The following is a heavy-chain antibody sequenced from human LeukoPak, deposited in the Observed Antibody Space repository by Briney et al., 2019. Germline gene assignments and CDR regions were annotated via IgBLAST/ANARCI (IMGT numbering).Heavy chain of an antibody. CDR3: ARHAYYDILTGYYDGYYFDY. V-gene: IGHV4-4*09. CDR2: IYSSGST. CDR1: GGSISSYY. J-gene: IGHJ4*02. Sequence: PETLSLTCTVSGGSISSYYWSWIRQPPGKGLEWIGYIYSSGSTTYNPSLKSRVTISVDTSKNQFSLKLSSVTAADTAVYYCARHAYYDILTGYYDGYYFDYWGQGTLVTVSS. D-gene: IGHD3-9*01.